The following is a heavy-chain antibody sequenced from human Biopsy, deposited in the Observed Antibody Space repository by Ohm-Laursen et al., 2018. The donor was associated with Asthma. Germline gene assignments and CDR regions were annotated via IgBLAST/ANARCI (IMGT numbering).Heavy chain of an antibody. D-gene: IGHD6-13*01. V-gene: IGHV3-21*01. CDR1: GFTFSHYN. Sequence: GSLRLSCSAAGFTFSHYNMNWVRQAPGKGLEWVSSITDTSRYIKYADSVKGRFTISRDNAKNSLYLQMNSLRPEDTAVYYCAKDRVAGRSYYFDYWGQGSLVSVSS. J-gene: IGHJ4*02. CDR2: ITDTSRYI. CDR3: AKDRVAGRSYYFDY.